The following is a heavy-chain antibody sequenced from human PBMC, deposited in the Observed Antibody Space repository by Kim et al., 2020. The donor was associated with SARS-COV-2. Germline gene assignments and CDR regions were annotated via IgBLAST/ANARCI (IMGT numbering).Heavy chain of an antibody. V-gene: IGHV4-59*01. CDR2: IYYSGST. CDR1: GGSISSYY. CDR3: ARDRSTIMSPNAFDI. Sequence: SETLSLTCTVSGGSISSYYWSWIRQPPGKGLEWIGYIYYSGSTNYNPSLKSRVTISVDTSKNQFSLKLSSVTAADTAVYYCARDRSTIMSPNAFDIWGQGTMVTVSS. D-gene: IGHD3-16*01. J-gene: IGHJ3*02.